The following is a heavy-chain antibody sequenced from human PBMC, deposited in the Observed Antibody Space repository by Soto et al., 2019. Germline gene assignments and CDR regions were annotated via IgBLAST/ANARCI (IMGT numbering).Heavy chain of an antibody. J-gene: IGHJ4*02. CDR2: IRSKANSYAT. D-gene: IGHD3-3*01. CDR1: GFTFSGSA. CDR3: TRGYDFWSGYCPDY. V-gene: IGHV3-73*01. Sequence: GGSLRLSCAASGFTFSGSAMHWVRQASGKGLEWVGRIRSKANSYATAYAASVKGRFTISRDDSKNTAYLQMNSLKTEDTAVYYCTRGYDFWSGYCPDYWGQGTLVTVSS.